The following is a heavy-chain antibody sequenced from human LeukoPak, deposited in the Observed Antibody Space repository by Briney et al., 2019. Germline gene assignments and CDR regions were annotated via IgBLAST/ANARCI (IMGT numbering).Heavy chain of an antibody. D-gene: IGHD3-9*01. CDR1: GFIFSSYG. CDR3: ARDLNREDFDY. J-gene: IGHJ4*02. CDR2: IWYDGSDK. Sequence: GGSLRLSCAASGFIFSSYGMHWVRQAPGKGLEWVAVIWYDGSDKYYADSVKGRFTVSRDNSKNTLYLQMNSLRADDTAVYYCARDLNREDFDYWGQGTLVAVSS. V-gene: IGHV3-33*01.